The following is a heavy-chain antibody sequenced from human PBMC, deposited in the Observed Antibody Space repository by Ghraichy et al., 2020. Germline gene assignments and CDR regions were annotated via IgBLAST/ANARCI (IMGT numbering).Heavy chain of an antibody. CDR3: ARVVFSNNWTHFHWFDP. CDR1: GGSFSDYD. Sequence: SETLSLTCAAYGGSFSDYDWTWIRQPPGKGLEWIGEINDSGSIDYNASLKSRVSFSLDTSNNQFSLKMISVTAAATAVYFCARVVFSNNWTHFHWFDPGGQRSLVIVSS. J-gene: IGHJ5*02. CDR2: INDSGSI. V-gene: IGHV4-34*01. D-gene: IGHD1-1*01.